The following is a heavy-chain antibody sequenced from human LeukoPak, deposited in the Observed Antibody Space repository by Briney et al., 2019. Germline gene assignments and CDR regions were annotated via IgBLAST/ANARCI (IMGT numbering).Heavy chain of an antibody. CDR2: IYPGDSDT. CDR1: GYSFTSYW. Sequence: GEPLKISCKGSGYSFTSYWIGWVRQMPGKGLEWMGIIYPGDSDTRYSPSFQGQVTISADKSISTAYLQWSSLKASDTAMYYCARHKGQYCTNGVCHADYWGQGTLVTVSS. CDR3: ARHKGQYCTNGVCHADY. J-gene: IGHJ4*02. V-gene: IGHV5-51*01. D-gene: IGHD2-8*01.